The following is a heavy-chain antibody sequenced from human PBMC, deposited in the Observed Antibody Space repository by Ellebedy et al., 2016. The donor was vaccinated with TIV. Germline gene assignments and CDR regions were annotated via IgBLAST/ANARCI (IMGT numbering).Heavy chain of an antibody. Sequence: AASVKVSCKASGYTFTTYSMHWVRQAPGQRLEWMGWINGGNGNTMYSQKFQGRVTTISDTSASTAYIELSSLRSEDTAVYYCATDAYDHGDYVRRWGQGTLVTVSS. CDR2: INGGNGNT. V-gene: IGHV1-3*01. D-gene: IGHD4-17*01. CDR1: GYTFTTYS. J-gene: IGHJ4*02. CDR3: ATDAYDHGDYVRR.